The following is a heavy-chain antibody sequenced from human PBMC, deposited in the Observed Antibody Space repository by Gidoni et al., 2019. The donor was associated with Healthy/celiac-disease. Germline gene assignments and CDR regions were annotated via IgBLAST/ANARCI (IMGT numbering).Heavy chain of an antibody. V-gene: IGHV3-30*18. CDR3: AKAGAAADYNWFDP. CDR2: ISYDGSNK. CDR1: GFTFSSYG. J-gene: IGHJ5*02. D-gene: IGHD6-13*01. Sequence: QVQLVESGGGVVPPGRSRRLSCAASGFTFSSYGMHWVRQDPGKGLAWVAVISYDGSNKYYADSVKGRFNISRDNSKNTLYLQMNSLRAEDTAVYYCAKAGAAADYNWFDPWGQGTLVTVSS.